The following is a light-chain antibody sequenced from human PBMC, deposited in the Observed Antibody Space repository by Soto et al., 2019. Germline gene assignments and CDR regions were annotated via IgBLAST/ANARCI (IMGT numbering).Light chain of an antibody. CDR1: QSVRSN. CDR2: GAS. CDR3: QQYNNWPALT. Sequence: EIVLTQSPATLSVSPGERATLSCRASQSVRSNLAWYQKKPGQAPSLLIYGASTRATGIPDRFSGSGSGTDFTLTISSLQSEDFAVYYCQQYNNWPALTFGGGTKVEIK. J-gene: IGKJ4*02. V-gene: IGKV3-15*01.